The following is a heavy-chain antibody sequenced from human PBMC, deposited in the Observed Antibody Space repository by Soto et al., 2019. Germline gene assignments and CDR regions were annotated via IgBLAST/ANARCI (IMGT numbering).Heavy chain of an antibody. Sequence: GGSLRLSCAASGFTFSSYAMHWVRQAPGKGLEWVAVISYDGSNKYYADSVKGRFTISRDNSKNTLYLQMNSLRAEDTAVYYCARAGGYCSGGSCYKGKKSWFDPWGQGTLVTVSS. D-gene: IGHD2-15*01. CDR1: GFTFSSYA. J-gene: IGHJ5*02. V-gene: IGHV3-30-3*01. CDR3: ARAGGYCSGGSCYKGKKSWFDP. CDR2: ISYDGSNK.